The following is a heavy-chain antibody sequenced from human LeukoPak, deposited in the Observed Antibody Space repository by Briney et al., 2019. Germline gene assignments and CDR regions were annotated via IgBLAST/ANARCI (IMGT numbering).Heavy chain of an antibody. D-gene: IGHD4-23*01. Sequence: GASVKVSCKASGFTFTDHYIHWVRLAPGQGLEWMGYINPHSGVTSFPQKFRGRVTLTTDTSISAAYMELSSLISDDTAIYYCVREGNQLLTKNSDLWGQGALVTLSS. CDR2: INPHSGVT. CDR3: VREGNQLLTKNSDL. CDR1: GFTFTDHY. V-gene: IGHV1-2*02. J-gene: IGHJ5*02.